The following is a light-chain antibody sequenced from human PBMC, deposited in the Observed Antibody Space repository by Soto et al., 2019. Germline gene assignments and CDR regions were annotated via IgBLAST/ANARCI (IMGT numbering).Light chain of an antibody. CDR3: AAWDDSLNGYV. CDR2: NNY. J-gene: IGLJ1*01. CDR1: SSNIGSNT. Sequence: QSFLTQPPSASGTPGQRVTIACSGSSSNIGSNTVNWYHQLPGTAPKLLIYNNYQRSSGVPDRFSGSKSGTSASLAISGLQSEDEADYYCAAWDDSLNGYVFGTGTKVTVL. V-gene: IGLV1-44*01.